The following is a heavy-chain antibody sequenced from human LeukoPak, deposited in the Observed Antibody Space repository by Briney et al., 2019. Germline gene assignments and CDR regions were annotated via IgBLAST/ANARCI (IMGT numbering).Heavy chain of an antibody. V-gene: IGHV3-21*01. Sequence: PGGSLRLSCAASGFTFSSYSMDWVRQAAGKGLEWVSSISSSSSYIYYADSVKGRFTISRDNAKTSLYLQMNSLRAEDTAVYYCARAGGYSSSHLIVYWGQGTLVTVSP. D-gene: IGHD6-13*01. CDR2: ISSSSSYI. J-gene: IGHJ4*02. CDR3: ARAGGYSSSHLIVY. CDR1: GFTFSSYS.